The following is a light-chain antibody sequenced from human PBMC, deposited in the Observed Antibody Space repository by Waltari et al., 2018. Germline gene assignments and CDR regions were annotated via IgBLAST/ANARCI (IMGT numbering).Light chain of an antibody. CDR3: QSADSSGDYVV. CDR1: ALPTHS. J-gene: IGLJ2*01. Sequence: SYELTQPPSVSVSTVQPARITSSGDALPTHSSYWYQHKPGQAPILVMFKNSEKPSEIPERFSGSSSGTTVTLTISGVQAEDEADYYCQSADSSGDYVVFGGGTKLTVL. V-gene: IGLV3-25*03. CDR2: KNS.